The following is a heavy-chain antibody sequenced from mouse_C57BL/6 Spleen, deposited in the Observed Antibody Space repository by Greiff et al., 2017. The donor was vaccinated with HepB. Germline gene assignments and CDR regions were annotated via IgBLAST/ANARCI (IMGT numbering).Heavy chain of an antibody. CDR3: ARDPRRHWYFDV. J-gene: IGHJ1*03. CDR2: ISYDGSN. V-gene: IGHV3-6*01. CDR1: GYSITSGYY. Sequence: EVQLQQSGPGLVKPSQSLSLTCSVTGYSITSGYYWNWIRQFPGNKLEWMGYISYDGSNNYNPSLKNRISITRDTSKNQFFLKLNSVTTEDTATYYCARDPRRHWYFDVWGTGTTVTVSS.